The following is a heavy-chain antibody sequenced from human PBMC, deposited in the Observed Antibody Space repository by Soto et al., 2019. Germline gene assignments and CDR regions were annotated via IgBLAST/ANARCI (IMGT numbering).Heavy chain of an antibody. CDR2: IYYSGST. V-gene: IGHV4-30-4*01. D-gene: IGHD3-22*01. J-gene: IGHJ4*02. CDR1: GGSISSGDYY. CDR3: ARVALPGYYDSSGSYYFDY. Sequence: SETLSLTCTVSGGSISSGDYYWSWIRQPPGKGLEWIGYIYYSGSTYYNPSLKSGVTISVDTSKNQFSLKLSSVTAADTAVYYCARVALPGYYDSSGSYYFDYWGQGTLVTVSS.